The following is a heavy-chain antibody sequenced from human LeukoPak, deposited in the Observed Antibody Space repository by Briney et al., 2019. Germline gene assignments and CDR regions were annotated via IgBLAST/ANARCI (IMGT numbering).Heavy chain of an antibody. V-gene: IGHV1-46*01. J-gene: IGHJ6*03. CDR3: ARMVYCSSISCSNYYYYMDV. D-gene: IGHD2-2*01. Sequence: GASVKVSCKASGYTFSNYYMYWVRQAPGQGLEWMGIINPGDGSTRYAPKFQGRVTMTRDTSTRTVYMELSSLRSEDTAVYYCARMVYCSSISCSNYYYYMDVWAKGTTVTVSS. CDR2: INPGDGST. CDR1: GYTFSNYY.